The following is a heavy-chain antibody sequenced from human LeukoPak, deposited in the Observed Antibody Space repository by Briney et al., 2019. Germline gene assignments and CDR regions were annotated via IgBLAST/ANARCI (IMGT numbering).Heavy chain of an antibody. CDR3: ARGYFDTSGSSNPFDY. CDR1: GDSISGYY. J-gene: IGHJ4*02. D-gene: IGHD3-22*01. V-gene: IGHV4-4*09. CDR2: IHSSGTT. Sequence: PSETLSLTCTVSGDSISGYYWSWIRQTPGRGLEWIASIHSSGTTKYNPSLKSRVTMSVDTSKNQFSLRLTSVTAADTAAYFCARGYFDTSGSSNPFDYWGQGALVTVSS.